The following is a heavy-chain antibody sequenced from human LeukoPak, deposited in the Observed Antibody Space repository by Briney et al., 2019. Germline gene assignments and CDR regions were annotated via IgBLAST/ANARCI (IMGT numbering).Heavy chain of an antibody. V-gene: IGHV1-8*01. Sequence: ATVKVSCKASGYTFTSYDINWVRQATGQGLELLGWMNPSSGNTGYAQKFQGRVTMTRDTSISTAYMELSSLRSEDTAAYYCARHDNSGYDYWGQGTLVTVSS. J-gene: IGHJ4*02. CDR1: GYTFTSYD. CDR3: ARHDNSGYDY. CDR2: MNPSSGNT. D-gene: IGHD5-12*01.